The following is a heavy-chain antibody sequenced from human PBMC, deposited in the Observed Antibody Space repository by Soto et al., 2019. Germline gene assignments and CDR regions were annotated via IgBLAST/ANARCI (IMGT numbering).Heavy chain of an antibody. V-gene: IGHV4-34*01. J-gene: IGHJ4*02. Sequence: QLQQWGAGLLKPSETLSLTCAVNGASFTGYYWSWIRQPPGKGLEWIGEIKHWGGTNSSPSLRGRVTISADTSKNQFSLKLNSVTGADTAVYYCARGQEGIVATHWDQGTLVTVSS. CDR3: ARGQEGIVATH. CDR2: IKHWGGT. D-gene: IGHD5-12*01. CDR1: GASFTGYY.